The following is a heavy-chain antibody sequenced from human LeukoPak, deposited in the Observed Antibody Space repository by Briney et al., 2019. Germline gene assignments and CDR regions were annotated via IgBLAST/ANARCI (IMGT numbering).Heavy chain of an antibody. V-gene: IGHV3-23*01. D-gene: IGHD5-12*01. Sequence: PGGSLRLSCAASGFTFSSYAMSWVRQAPGKGLEWVSGISGSGGNTYYAGSVKGRFTTSRDNSKNTVYLQMNSLRPEDTALYYCARKGYGENQPIGSDFWGQGTLVTVSS. CDR3: ARKGYGENQPIGSDF. J-gene: IGHJ4*02. CDR2: ISGSGGNT. CDR1: GFTFSSYA.